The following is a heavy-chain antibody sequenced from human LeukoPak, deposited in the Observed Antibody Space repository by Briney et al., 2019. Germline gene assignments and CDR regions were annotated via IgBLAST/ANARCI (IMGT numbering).Heavy chain of an antibody. D-gene: IGHD2-21*02. CDR3: ARVRGTALVNMYFDY. Sequence: PGGSLRLSCATSGFTFTSHSMNWVRQAPGKGLGWVSFITGSSTTIYYADSVKGRFTISRDNAKNSLYLQMNSLRDEDTAVYYCARVRGTALVNMYFDYWSQGTLVTVSS. CDR1: GFTFTSHS. CDR2: ITGSSTTI. V-gene: IGHV3-48*02. J-gene: IGHJ4*02.